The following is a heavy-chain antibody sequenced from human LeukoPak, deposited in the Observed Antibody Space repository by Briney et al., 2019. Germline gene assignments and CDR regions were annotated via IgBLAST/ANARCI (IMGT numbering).Heavy chain of an antibody. CDR3: ARDGGTSTPFDY. D-gene: IGHD2-15*01. CDR1: GGSFSGYY. J-gene: IGHJ4*02. CDR2: ISGSGGST. V-gene: IGHV3-23*01. Sequence: ETLSLTCAVYGGSFSGYYWGWIRQPPGKGLEWVSAISGSGGSTYYADSVKGRFTISRDNAKSTVYLQINSLTAEDTAVYYCARDGGTSTPFDYWGQGTLVTVSS.